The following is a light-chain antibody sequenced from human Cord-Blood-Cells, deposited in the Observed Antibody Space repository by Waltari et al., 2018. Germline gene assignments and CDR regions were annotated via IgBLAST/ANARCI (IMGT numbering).Light chain of an antibody. CDR3: QQRSNWPLT. V-gene: IGKV3-11*01. J-gene: IGKJ4*01. CDR1: QSVSSY. Sequence: DIVLTQSPATLSLPPGEIATLSCRASQSVSSYLAWYQQKPGQAPRLLINDASNRATGIPARFSGSGSGTDFTLTISSLEPEDFAVYYCQQRSNWPLTFGGGTKVEIK. CDR2: DAS.